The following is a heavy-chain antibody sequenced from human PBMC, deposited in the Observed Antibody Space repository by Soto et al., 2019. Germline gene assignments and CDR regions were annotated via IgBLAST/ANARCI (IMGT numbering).Heavy chain of an antibody. D-gene: IGHD2-8*01. Sequence: KSSETLSLTCAVPSGSIYNVYWWSWVRQSPGKGLEWIGETSHDGVTNYNPSLKSRVTISIDKSKNQFYLKLSSVTAADTAVYYCARAYGVWAFDFWGQGTMVTVSS. CDR3: ARAYGVWAFDF. CDR2: TSHDGVT. CDR1: SGSIYNVYW. V-gene: IGHV4-4*02. J-gene: IGHJ3*01.